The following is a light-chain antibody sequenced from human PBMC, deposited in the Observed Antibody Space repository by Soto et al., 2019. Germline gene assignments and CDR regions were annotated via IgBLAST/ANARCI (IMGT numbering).Light chain of an antibody. CDR2: EGD. J-gene: IGLJ3*02. Sequence: QSALTQPASVSGSPGQSITISCTGSSSDIGNYNLVSWYQQQPGKAPKLIVFEGDQRPSGVSQRFSASKSGNTASLTISGLQAEDEADYYCYSYAGRSNCVCGGGTKLTVL. CDR1: SSDIGNYNL. V-gene: IGLV2-23*01. CDR3: YSYAGRSNCV.